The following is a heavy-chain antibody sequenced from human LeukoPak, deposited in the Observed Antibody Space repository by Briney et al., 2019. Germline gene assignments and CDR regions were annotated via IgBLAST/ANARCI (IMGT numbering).Heavy chain of an antibody. CDR3: ARGVTVSGSSGFDY. CDR1: RGSISSYY. J-gene: IGHJ4*02. CDR2: VHSSGST. V-gene: IGHV4-59*01. Sequence: SETLSLTCSVSRGSISSYYWNWIRQPPGKGLEWIGCVHSSGSTNYNPSLKSRVTMSRDTSKHQVSLKVNSVTAADTAVYFCARGVTVSGSSGFDYWSQGTLVTVSS. D-gene: IGHD6-19*01.